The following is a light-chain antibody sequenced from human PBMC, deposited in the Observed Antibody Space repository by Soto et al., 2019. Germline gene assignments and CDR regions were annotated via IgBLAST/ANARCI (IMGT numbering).Light chain of an antibody. Sequence: QSVLTQPPSVSAAPGQKVTISCSGSSSNIGNTYVSWYQQLPGTAPKLLIYEDNKRPSGIPDRFSGSKSGTSATLGITGLQTGDEADYYCGAWDSSRSSGDSSFFGTGTKVTVL. CDR3: GAWDSSRSSGDSSF. CDR1: SSNIGNTY. CDR2: EDN. V-gene: IGLV1-51*02. J-gene: IGLJ1*01.